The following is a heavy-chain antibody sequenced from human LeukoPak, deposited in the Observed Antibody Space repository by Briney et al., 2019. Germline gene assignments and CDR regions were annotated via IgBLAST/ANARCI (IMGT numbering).Heavy chain of an antibody. V-gene: IGHV1-18*01. J-gene: IGHJ4*02. CDR3: ARAFPRYCTNGVCSSPPIYYFDY. CDR2: ISAYNGNT. CDR1: GYTFTSYG. Sequence: GASVTVSCKASGYTFTSYGISWVRQAPGQGLEWMGWISAYNGNTNYAQKLQGRVTMSTDTSTSTAYMELRSLRSDDTAVYYCARAFPRYCTNGVCSSPPIYYFDYWGQGTLVTVSS. D-gene: IGHD2-8*01.